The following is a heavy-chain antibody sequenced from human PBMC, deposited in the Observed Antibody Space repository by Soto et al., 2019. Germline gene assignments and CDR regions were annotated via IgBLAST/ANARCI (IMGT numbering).Heavy chain of an antibody. Sequence: PSETLTLTCTVSGGSISSGDYYWSWIRQPPGKGLEWIGYIYYSGSTYYNPSLKSRVTISVDTSKNQFSLKLSSVTAADTAVYYWARGWDVLTGYYFDYWGQGTLVTVSS. V-gene: IGHV4-30-4*01. CDR1: GGSISSGDYY. D-gene: IGHD3-9*01. CDR3: ARGWDVLTGYYFDY. CDR2: IYYSGST. J-gene: IGHJ4*02.